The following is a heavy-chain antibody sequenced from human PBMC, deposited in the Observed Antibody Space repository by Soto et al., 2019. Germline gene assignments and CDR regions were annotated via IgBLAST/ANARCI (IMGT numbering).Heavy chain of an antibody. CDR1: GGSFSGYY. Sequence: SETLSLTCAVYGGSFSGYYWSWIRQPPGKGLEWVGEINHSGSTNYNPSLKSRVTISVDTSKNQFSLKLSSVTAADTAVYYCARRRFLIRAYYFDYWGQGTLVTVSS. J-gene: IGHJ4*02. D-gene: IGHD3-3*01. CDR3: ARRRFLIRAYYFDY. CDR2: INHSGST. V-gene: IGHV4-34*01.